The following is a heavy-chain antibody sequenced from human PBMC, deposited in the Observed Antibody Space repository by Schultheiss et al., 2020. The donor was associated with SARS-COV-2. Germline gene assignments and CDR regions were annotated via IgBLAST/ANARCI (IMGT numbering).Heavy chain of an antibody. CDR1: GFTFSSFG. D-gene: IGHD3-10*02. V-gene: IGHV3-30*03. J-gene: IGHJ4*02. CDR3: ARDVQGSADY. CDR2: ISYDGSNK. Sequence: GGSLRLSCAASGFTFSSFGMHWARQAPGKGLEWVAVISYDGSNKYYADSVKGRFTISRDISRNTLYLQMHSLRVEDTAMYYCARDVQGSADYWGQGTLVTVSS.